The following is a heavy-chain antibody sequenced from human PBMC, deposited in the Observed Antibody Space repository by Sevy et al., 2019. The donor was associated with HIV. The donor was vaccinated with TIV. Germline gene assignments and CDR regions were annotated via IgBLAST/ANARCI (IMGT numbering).Heavy chain of an antibody. Sequence: GGSLRLSCTASGFTFHNYWMTWVRQAPGKGLEWVANIKQDGSEKHYVDSVKDRFTISRDNAKNSLYLQMNSLRAEDTAVYSCARPKPSADCSGGSCKTFDPWGQGTLVTVSS. V-gene: IGHV3-7*01. J-gene: IGHJ5*02. CDR3: ARPKPSADCSGGSCKTFDP. CDR2: IKQDGSEK. CDR1: GFTFHNYW. D-gene: IGHD2-15*01.